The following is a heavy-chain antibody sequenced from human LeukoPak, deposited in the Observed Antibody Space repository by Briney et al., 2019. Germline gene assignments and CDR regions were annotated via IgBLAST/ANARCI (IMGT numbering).Heavy chain of an antibody. CDR1: GYTFTSYG. D-gene: IGHD6-25*01. CDR3: ARDGHIAAELFDY. CDR2: ISAYNANT. V-gene: IGHV1-18*01. J-gene: IGHJ4*02. Sequence: ASVKVSCKTSGYTFTSYGISWVRQAPGQGLEWMGWISAYNANTNYAQNLQGRVTMTTDTSTTTAYMELRSLRSDDTAVYYCARDGHIAAELFDYWGQGTLVAVSS.